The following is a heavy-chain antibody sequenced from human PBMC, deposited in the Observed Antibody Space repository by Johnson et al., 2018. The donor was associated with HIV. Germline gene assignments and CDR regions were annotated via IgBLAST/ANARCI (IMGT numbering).Heavy chain of an antibody. Sequence: QVQLVESGGGLVQPGGSLRLSCAASGFTFSDYYISWIRQAPGKGLEWVSYITSSGSTIYYADSVKGRFTISRDNAKNSLYLQMNSLRAEDTAVYYCTTGRLLAAFDIWGQGTMVTVSS. CDR3: TTGRLLAAFDI. V-gene: IGHV3-11*04. D-gene: IGHD2-21*02. J-gene: IGHJ3*02. CDR1: GFTFSDYY. CDR2: ITSSGSTI.